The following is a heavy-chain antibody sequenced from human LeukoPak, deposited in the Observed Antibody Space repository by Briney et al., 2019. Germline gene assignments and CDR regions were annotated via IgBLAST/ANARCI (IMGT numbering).Heavy chain of an antibody. CDR1: GYTLSTYA. J-gene: IGHJ6*03. D-gene: IGHD6-19*01. Sequence: ASVKVSCKASGYTLSTYAISWVRQAPGQGLEWMGWISPYNGNTKYAQKFQGRVTMTTDTSTSTASMELRSLRSDDTAVYYCARDGDSSGPGDYYYYYMDVWGKGTTVTVSS. V-gene: IGHV1-18*01. CDR3: ARDGDSSGPGDYYYYYMDV. CDR2: ISPYNGNT.